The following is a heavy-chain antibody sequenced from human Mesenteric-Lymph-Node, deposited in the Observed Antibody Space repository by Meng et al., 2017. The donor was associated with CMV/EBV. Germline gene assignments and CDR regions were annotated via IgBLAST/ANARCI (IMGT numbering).Heavy chain of an antibody. CDR2: IYYSGST. V-gene: IGHV4-59*01. CDR1: GGSISSYY. J-gene: IGHJ4*02. D-gene: IGHD1-7*01. CDR3: ARAPWGNYEDY. Sequence: SETLSLTCTVSGGSISSYYWSWIRQPPGKGLEWIGYIYYSGSTNYNPSLKSRVTISVDTSKNQFSLKLSSVTAADTAVYYCARAPWGNYEDYWGQGTLVTVSS.